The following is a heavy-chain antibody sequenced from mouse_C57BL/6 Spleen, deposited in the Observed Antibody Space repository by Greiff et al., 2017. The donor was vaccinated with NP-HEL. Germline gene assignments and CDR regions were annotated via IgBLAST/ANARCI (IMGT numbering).Heavy chain of an antibody. CDR2: IYPRSGNT. J-gene: IGHJ4*01. D-gene: IGHD2-1*01. CDR3: AREIYYGNPGAMDY. CDR1: GYTFTSYG. Sequence: QVQLQQSGAELARPGASVKLSCKASGYTFTSYGISWVKQRTGQGLEWIGEIYPRSGNTYYNEKFKGKATLTADKSSSTAYMELRSLTSEDSAVYFCAREIYYGNPGAMDYWGQGTSVTVSS. V-gene: IGHV1-81*01.